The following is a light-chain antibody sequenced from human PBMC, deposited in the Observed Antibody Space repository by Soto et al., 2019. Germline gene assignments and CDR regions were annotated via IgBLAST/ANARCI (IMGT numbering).Light chain of an antibody. CDR1: QSISSPY. V-gene: IGKV3-20*01. J-gene: IGKJ1*01. CDR3: QQYDSWT. Sequence: EIVLTQSPGTLSLSPGERATLSCRASQSISSPYLAWYQQKPGQAPRLLIDGASSRATGVPDRFSGSGSGTDFTLTISRLGPEDFAVYYCQQYDSWTFGQGTKVDIK. CDR2: GAS.